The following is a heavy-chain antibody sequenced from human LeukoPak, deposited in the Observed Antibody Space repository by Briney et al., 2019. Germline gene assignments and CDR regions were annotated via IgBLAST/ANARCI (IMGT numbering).Heavy chain of an antibody. CDR3: ARDLRVLELRSINDY. CDR2: ISADNGDT. V-gene: IGHV1-18*01. D-gene: IGHD3-3*01. J-gene: IGHJ4*02. CDR1: GYTFSSYG. Sequence: ASVKVSCKASGYTFSSYGICWVRQAPGQGVGCMGWISADNGDTTYAQKLQGRVTMNTATSTSTVYMELRSLRSDAAAVYYCARDLRVLELRSINDYWGQGTLVTVSS.